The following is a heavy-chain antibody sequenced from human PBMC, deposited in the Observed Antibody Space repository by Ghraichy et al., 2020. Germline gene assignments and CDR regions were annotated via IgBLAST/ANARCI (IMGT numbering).Heavy chain of an antibody. J-gene: IGHJ3*02. CDR1: GFTFSSYA. CDR3: ARFQISSDAFDI. CDR2: ISSNGGST. V-gene: IGHV3-64*01. Sequence: GESLNISCAASGFTFSSYAMHWVRQAPGKGLEYVSAISSNGGSTYYANSVKGRFTISRDNSKNTLYLQMGSLRAEDMAVYYCARFQISSDAFDIWGQGTMVTVSS. D-gene: IGHD2-15*01.